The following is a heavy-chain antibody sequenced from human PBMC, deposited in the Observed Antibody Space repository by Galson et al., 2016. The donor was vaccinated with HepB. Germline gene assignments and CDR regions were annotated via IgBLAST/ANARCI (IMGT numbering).Heavy chain of an antibody. D-gene: IGHD1-26*01. V-gene: IGHV3-73*01. J-gene: IGHJ4*02. CDR1: GFTFSASA. Sequence: SLRLSCAGSGFTFSASAMHWVRQASGKGPEWVGRIRSKANTYATAYAASVKGRFTISRDDSKNTAYLQMDSLKTEDTAVYYCTRHWDPPRHLRRVGGTTNGLDYWGQGTLVTVSS. CDR2: IRSKANTYAT. CDR3: TRHWDPPRHLRRVGGTTNGLDY.